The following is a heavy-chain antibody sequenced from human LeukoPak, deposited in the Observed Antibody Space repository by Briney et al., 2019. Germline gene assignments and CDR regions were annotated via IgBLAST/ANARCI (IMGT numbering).Heavy chain of an antibody. CDR2: ISYDGSNK. Sequence: GGSLRLSCAASGFTLSSYAMHWVRQAPGKGPEWVAVISYDGSNKYYADSVKGRFTISRDNSKNTLYLQMNSLRAEDTAVYYCARTLREGELPDGCDYWGQGTLVTVSS. J-gene: IGHJ4*02. CDR3: ARTLREGELPDGCDY. V-gene: IGHV3-30-3*01. CDR1: GFTLSSYA. D-gene: IGHD1-26*01.